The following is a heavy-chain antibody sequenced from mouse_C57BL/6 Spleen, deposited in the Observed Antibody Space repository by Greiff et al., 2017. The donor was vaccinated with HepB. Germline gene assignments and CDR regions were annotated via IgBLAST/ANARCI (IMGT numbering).Heavy chain of an antibody. D-gene: IGHD2-5*01. Sequence: QVQLQQPGAELVKPGASVKLSCKASGYTFTSYWMQWVKQRPGQGLEWIGEIDPSDSYTNYNQKFKGKATLTVDTSSSTAYMQLSSLTSEDSAVYYCARWDYSNSAWFAYWGQGTLVTVSA. CDR1: GYTFTSYW. CDR2: IDPSDSYT. V-gene: IGHV1-50*01. J-gene: IGHJ3*01. CDR3: ARWDYSNSAWFAY.